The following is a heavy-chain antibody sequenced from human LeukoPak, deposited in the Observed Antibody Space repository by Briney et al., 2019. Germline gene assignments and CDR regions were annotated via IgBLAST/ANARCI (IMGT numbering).Heavy chain of an antibody. CDR1: GFTFSSYG. J-gene: IGHJ4*02. D-gene: IGHD3-10*01. V-gene: IGHV3-30*18. CDR2: ISYDGSNK. Sequence: GRSLRLSCAASGFTFSSYGMHWVRQAPGKGLEWVAVISYDGSNKYYADSVKGRFTISRDNSKNTLYLQMNSLRAEDTAVYYCAKLLWFGEPFDYWGQGTLVTVSS. CDR3: AKLLWFGEPFDY.